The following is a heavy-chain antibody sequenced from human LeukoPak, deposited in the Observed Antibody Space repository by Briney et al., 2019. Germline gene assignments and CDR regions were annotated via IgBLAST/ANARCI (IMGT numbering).Heavy chain of an antibody. CDR2: IKQDGSEK. J-gene: IGHJ6*02. CDR3: ARDRRTTFAYYYYYGMDV. V-gene: IGHV3-7*01. Sequence: GGSLRLSCAASGFTFSSYWMSWVRQAPGKGLEWVANIKQDGSEKYYVDSVKGRFTIFRDNAKNSLYLQMNSLRAEDTAVYYCARDRRTTFAYYYYYGMDVWGQGTTVTVSS. CDR1: GFTFSSYW. D-gene: IGHD2/OR15-2a*01.